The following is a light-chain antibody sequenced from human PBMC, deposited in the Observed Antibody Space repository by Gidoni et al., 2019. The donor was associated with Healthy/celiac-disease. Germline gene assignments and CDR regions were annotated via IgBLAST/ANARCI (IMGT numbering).Light chain of an antibody. J-gene: IGKJ3*01. Sequence: EIVLPQSPATLSLSPGERATLSCRASQSVSSYLAWYQQKPGQAPRLLLYDASNRATGIPARFSGSGSGTDFTLTISSLEPEDFAVYYCQQRSNWPPLFGPGTKVDIK. CDR2: DAS. CDR1: QSVSSY. V-gene: IGKV3-11*01. CDR3: QQRSNWPPL.